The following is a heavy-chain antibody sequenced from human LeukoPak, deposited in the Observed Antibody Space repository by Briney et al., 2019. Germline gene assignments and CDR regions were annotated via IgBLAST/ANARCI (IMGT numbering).Heavy chain of an antibody. J-gene: IGHJ4*02. Sequence: SRRPACPLSTLTLTSYAMSWVRQAPGKGREWVSAIRGSVGSTFYGDSVKGRFTISRDNSKKPLCLQTNSLIAADTAIYYCAKDLAATQLSYFDYWGQGTLVTVSS. D-gene: IGHD2-15*01. CDR1: TLTLTSYA. V-gene: IGHV3-23*01. CDR3: AKDLAATQLSYFDY. CDR2: IRGSVGST.